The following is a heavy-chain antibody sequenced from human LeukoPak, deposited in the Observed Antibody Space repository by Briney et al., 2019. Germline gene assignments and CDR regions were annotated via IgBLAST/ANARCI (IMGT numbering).Heavy chain of an antibody. D-gene: IGHD2-15*01. V-gene: IGHV1-8*02. Sequence: ASVKVSCKASGYTFTSYDINWVRQATGQGLEWMGWMNPNSGNTGYAQKFQGRVTMTRNTSISTAYMELSSLRSEDTAVYYCARSAYCSGGSCFWFDPWGQGTLVTVSS. CDR1: GYTFTSYD. J-gene: IGHJ5*02. CDR2: MNPNSGNT. CDR3: ARSAYCSGGSCFWFDP.